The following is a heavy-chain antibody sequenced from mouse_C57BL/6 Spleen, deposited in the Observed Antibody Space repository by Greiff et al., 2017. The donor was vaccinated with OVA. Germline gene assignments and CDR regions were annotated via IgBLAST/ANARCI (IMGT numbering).Heavy chain of an antibody. CDR1: GFSLTSYG. CDR2: IWSDGST. D-gene: IGHD4-1*01. J-gene: IGHJ1*03. V-gene: IGHV2-6-1*01. Sequence: QVQLKESGPGLVAPSGFSLTSYGVHWVRQPPGKGLEWLVVIWSDGSTTYNSALKYRLSISKDNSKSQVFLKMNSLQTDDTAMYYCARQWDGYFDVWGTGTTVTVSS. CDR3: ARQWDGYFDV.